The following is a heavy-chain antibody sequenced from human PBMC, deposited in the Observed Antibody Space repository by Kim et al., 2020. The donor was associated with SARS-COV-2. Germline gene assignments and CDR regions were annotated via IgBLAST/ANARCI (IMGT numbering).Heavy chain of an antibody. CDR2: INHSGST. CDR3: ARGWLHYYDSSGYWYYFDY. D-gene: IGHD3-22*01. CDR1: GGSFSGYY. V-gene: IGHV4-34*01. Sequence: SETLSLTCAVYGGSFSGYYWSWIRQPPGKGLEWIGEINHSGSTNYNPSLKSRVTISVDTSKNQFSLKLSSVTAADTAVYYCARGWLHYYDSSGYWYYFDYWGQGTLVTVSS. J-gene: IGHJ4*02.